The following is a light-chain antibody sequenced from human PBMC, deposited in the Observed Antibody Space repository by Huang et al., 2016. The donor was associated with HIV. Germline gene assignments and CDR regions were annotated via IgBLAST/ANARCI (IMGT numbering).Light chain of an antibody. J-gene: IGKJ1*01. V-gene: IGKV1-8*01. CDR2: ATS. Sequence: AIRITQSPSSLSASTGDKVSITCRASQDINTYLAWYQQKPGKPPSLLIYATSTLQSGVPSRFSGSVAGTDFTLTITYLQSEDFSTYYCQQDYSFPLTFGQGSQVEV. CDR3: QQDYSFPLT. CDR1: QDINTY.